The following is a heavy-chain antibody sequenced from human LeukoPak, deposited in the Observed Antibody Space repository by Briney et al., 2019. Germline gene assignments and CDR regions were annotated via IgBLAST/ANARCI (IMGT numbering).Heavy chain of an antibody. V-gene: IGHV1-18*01. CDR1: GYTFTSYG. D-gene: IGHD5-18*01. J-gene: IGHJ6*03. CDR3: AGCGYSYGSMYYMDV. Sequence: ASVKVSCKASGYTFTSYGISWVRQAPGQGLEWMGWISAYNGNTNYAQKPQGRVTMTTDTSTSTAYMELRSLRSDDTAVYYCAGCGYSYGSMYYMDVWGKGTTVTVSS. CDR2: ISAYNGNT.